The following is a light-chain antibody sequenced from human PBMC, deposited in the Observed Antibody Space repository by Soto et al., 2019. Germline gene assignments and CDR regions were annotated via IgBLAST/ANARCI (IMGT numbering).Light chain of an antibody. CDR1: QSISSY. CDR2: AAS. V-gene: IGKV1-17*01. Sequence: DIQMTQSPSSLSAYVGDRVTMTCRASQSISSYLNCYQQKPGKAPKLLIYAASSLQSGVPSRFSGSGSGTEFTLTISSLQPEDFATYYCLQHNSYPPTFGQGTKVDNK. J-gene: IGKJ1*01. CDR3: LQHNSYPPT.